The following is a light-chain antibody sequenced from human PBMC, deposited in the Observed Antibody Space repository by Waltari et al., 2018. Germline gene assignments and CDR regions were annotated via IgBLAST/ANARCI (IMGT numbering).Light chain of an antibody. CDR1: SSDLSPYTR. J-gene: IGLJ2*01. V-gene: IGLV2-18*02. CDR2: EVT. Sequence: QSALTQPPSVSGSPGQSVTISCTGTSSDLSPYTRVSWYQQPPGTAPKLIIFEVTNRPSGVPDRFSGSQSGYTASLTISGLQAEDEAHYYCAAWTDTSKIVFGGGTRVTVL. CDR3: AAWTDTSKIV.